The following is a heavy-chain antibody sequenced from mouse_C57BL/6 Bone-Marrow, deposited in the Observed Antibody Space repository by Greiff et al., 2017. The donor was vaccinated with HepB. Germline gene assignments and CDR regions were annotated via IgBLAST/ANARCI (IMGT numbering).Heavy chain of an antibody. Sequence: QVQLQQPGAELVKPGASVKVSCKASGYTFTSYWMHWVKQRPGQGLEWIGMIHPSDSDTNYNQKFKGKATLTVDKSSSTAYMQLSSLTSEDSAVYYCAHSPPHYYGSSYWYFDVWGTGTTVTVSS. CDR2: IHPSDSDT. V-gene: IGHV1-74*01. CDR1: GYTFTSYW. CDR3: AHSPPHYYGSSYWYFDV. J-gene: IGHJ1*03. D-gene: IGHD1-1*01.